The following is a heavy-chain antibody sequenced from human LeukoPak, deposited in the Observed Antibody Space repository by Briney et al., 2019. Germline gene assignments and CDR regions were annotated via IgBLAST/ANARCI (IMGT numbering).Heavy chain of an antibody. Sequence: SETLSLTCTVSGDSISNSRYSWGWIRQPPGKGLEWIGTIYYSGSTYYNPSLKSRVPISLDTSKNHFSLKLSSVTAADTAVYYCASQDYSNYFDPWGQGTLVTVSS. D-gene: IGHD5-24*01. CDR1: GDSISNSRYS. CDR3: ASQDYSNYFDP. V-gene: IGHV4-39*07. J-gene: IGHJ5*02. CDR2: IYYSGST.